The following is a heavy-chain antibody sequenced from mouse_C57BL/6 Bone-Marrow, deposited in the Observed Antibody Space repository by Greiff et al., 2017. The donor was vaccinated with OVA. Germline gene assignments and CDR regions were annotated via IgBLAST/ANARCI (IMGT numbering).Heavy chain of an antibody. CDR1: GFNIKDDY. V-gene: IGHV14-4*01. Sequence: VQLQQSGAELVRPGASVKLSCTASGFNIKDDYMHWVKQRPEQGLEWIGWIDPENGDTAYASKFQGKATITADTSSNTAYLQLSSLTSEDTAVYYCTPYYYGSSYYAMDYWGQGTSVTVSS. J-gene: IGHJ4*01. CDR3: TPYYYGSSYYAMDY. CDR2: IDPENGDT. D-gene: IGHD1-1*01.